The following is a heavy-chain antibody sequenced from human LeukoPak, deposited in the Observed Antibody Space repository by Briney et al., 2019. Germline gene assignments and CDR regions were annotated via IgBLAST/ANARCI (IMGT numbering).Heavy chain of an antibody. CDR1: GYSLSSGHY. V-gene: IGHV4-38-2*02. J-gene: IGHJ4*02. Sequence: PETLSLTCTVSGYSLSSGHYWAWIRQSLGKGLEWIATIYDSGSPYHNPALKSRVTISVDTSKNQFSLRLSSVTAADTAVYYCARGPTYQPIDYWGQGTLVTVSS. D-gene: IGHD2-2*01. CDR3: ARGPTYQPIDY. CDR2: IYDSGSP.